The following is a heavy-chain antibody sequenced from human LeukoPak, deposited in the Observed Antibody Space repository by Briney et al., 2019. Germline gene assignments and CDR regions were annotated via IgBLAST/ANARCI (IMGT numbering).Heavy chain of an antibody. J-gene: IGHJ4*02. V-gene: IGHV3-23*01. CDR2: IRGSGGST. Sequence: HGGSLRLSCAASGFTFSNYAMTWVRQAPGKRLEWVSGIRGSGGSTYYVDSVKGRFTISRDNAKNSLYLQMNSLRDEDTAVYYCARDTKGSDYYFDYWGQGTLVTVSS. CDR3: ARDTKGSDYYFDY. CDR1: GFTFSNYA. D-gene: IGHD1-1*01.